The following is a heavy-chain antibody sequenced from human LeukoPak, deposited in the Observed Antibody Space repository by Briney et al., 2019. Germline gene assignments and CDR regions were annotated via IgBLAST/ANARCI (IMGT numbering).Heavy chain of an antibody. CDR3: ARARYCSSTSCYHGLFDYFDY. CDR2: IIPIFGTA. V-gene: IGHV1-69*13. Sequence: GASVKVSCKASGGTFSSYAISWVRQAPGQGLEWMGGIIPIFGTANYAQKFQGRVKITADESTSTAYMELSSLRSEDTAVYYCARARYCSSTSCYHGLFDYFDYWGQGTLVTVSS. J-gene: IGHJ4*02. D-gene: IGHD2-2*01. CDR1: GGTFSSYA.